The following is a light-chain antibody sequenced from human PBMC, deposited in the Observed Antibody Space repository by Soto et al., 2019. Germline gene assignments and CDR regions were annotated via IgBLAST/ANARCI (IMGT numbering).Light chain of an antibody. V-gene: IGKV3-20*01. CDR1: EIVTSSY. Sequence: ELVLTQSPVTLSLSPGERATLSCRASEIVTSSYLAWYQQKPGQPPRLLIYGASDRAAGIPDRFSGSGSGTEFTLTISSLQSEDFAVYYCQQYYDWPITFGQGTRLEI. CDR3: QQYYDWPIT. J-gene: IGKJ5*01. CDR2: GAS.